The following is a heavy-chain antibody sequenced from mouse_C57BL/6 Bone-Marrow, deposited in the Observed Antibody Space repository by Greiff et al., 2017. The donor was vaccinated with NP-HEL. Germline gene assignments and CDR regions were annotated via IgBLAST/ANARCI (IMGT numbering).Heavy chain of an antibody. V-gene: IGHV5-6*01. CDR2: ISSGGSYT. D-gene: IGHD2-4*01. CDR1: GFTFSSYG. J-gene: IGHJ3*01. Sequence: VQLQQSGGDLVKPGGSLKLSCAASGFTFSSYGMSWVRQTPDKRLEWVATISSGGSYTYYPDSVKGRFTISRDNAKNTLYLQMSSLKSEDTAMYYCASPYDYDVAWFAYWGQVTLVTVSA. CDR3: ASPYDYDVAWFAY.